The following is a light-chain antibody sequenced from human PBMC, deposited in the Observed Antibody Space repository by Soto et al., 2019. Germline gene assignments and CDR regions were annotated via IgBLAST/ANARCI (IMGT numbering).Light chain of an antibody. CDR3: AAWDDSLNGVV. CDR2: NND. Sequence: QAVVTQPPSASGTPGQRVTISCSGSSSSFGRNTVNWYQQLPGTATKLLIYNNDHRPSGVPDRISGSKSTTSASLAISGLQSEDEADYYCAAWDDSLNGVVFGGGTKLTVL. J-gene: IGLJ3*02. V-gene: IGLV1-44*01. CDR1: SSSFGRNT.